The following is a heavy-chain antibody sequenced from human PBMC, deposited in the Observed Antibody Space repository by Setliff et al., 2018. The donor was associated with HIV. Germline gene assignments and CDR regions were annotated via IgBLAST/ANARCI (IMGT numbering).Heavy chain of an antibody. CDR1: GGSFSSSSYY. J-gene: IGHJ3*02. CDR2: INDSGTT. D-gene: IGHD5-18*01. V-gene: IGHV4-39*07. Sequence: SETLSLTCTVSGGSFSSSSYYWGWIRQSPGRGLEWSAEINDSGTTTSNPYLKSRVTISQDTPKNQFSLKLNSVTAADTAVYYCARSTWTRFGGALPPLWSQRGAFDIWGQGTKVTVSS. CDR3: ARSTWTRFGGALPPLWSQRGAFDI.